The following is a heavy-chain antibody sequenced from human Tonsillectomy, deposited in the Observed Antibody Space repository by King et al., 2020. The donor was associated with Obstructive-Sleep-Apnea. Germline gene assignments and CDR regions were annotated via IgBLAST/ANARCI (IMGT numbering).Heavy chain of an antibody. CDR2: IRSKANSYAT. J-gene: IGHJ2*01. V-gene: IGHV3-73*02. D-gene: IGHD2-2*01. Sequence: VQLVESGGGLVQPGGSLKLSCAASGFTFSGSAMHWVRQASGKGLEWVGRIRSKANSYATAYAASVKGRFTISRDDSKNTAYLHMNSLKTEDTAVYYCTRQGSTVVPAAIFWYFDLWGRGTLVTVSS. CDR3: TRQGSTVVPAAIFWYFDL. CDR1: GFTFSGSA.